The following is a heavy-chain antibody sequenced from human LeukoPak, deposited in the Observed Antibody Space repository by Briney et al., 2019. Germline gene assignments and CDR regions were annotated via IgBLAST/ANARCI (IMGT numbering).Heavy chain of an antibody. V-gene: IGHV3-23*01. Sequence: GGSLRLSCVASGSTFSSYAMSWVRQAPGKGLEWVSLISGSGGNTYYADSVKGRFTISRDNSKNTLYLQMNSLRAEDTAVYYCARDFSGGWPLMSYWGQGTLVTVSS. CDR2: ISGSGGNT. D-gene: IGHD6-19*01. J-gene: IGHJ4*02. CDR1: GSTFSSYA. CDR3: ARDFSGGWPLMSY.